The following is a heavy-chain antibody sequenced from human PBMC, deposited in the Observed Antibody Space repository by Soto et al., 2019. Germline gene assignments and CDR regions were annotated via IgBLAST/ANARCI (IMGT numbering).Heavy chain of an antibody. V-gene: IGHV3-30*18. CDR1: GFTFSSYG. CDR2: ISYDGSNK. CDR3: AKIVRDGYNYKYYYYGMDV. D-gene: IGHD5-12*01. Sequence: QVQLVESGGGVVQPGRSLRLSCAASGFTFSSYGMHWVRQAPGKGLEWVAVISYDGSNKYYADSVKGRFTISRDNSKNTLYLQMNSLRAEDTAVYYCAKIVRDGYNYKYYYYGMDVWGQGTTVTVSS. J-gene: IGHJ6*02.